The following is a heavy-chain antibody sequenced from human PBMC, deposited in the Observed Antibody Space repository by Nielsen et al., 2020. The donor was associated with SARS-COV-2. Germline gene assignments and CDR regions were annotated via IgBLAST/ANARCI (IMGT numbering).Heavy chain of an antibody. CDR3: ARQSGGSYYEWNY. CDR2: IDPSDSYT. Sequence: VRQMPGKGLEWMGRIDPSDSYTNYSPSFQGHVTISADKSISTAYLQWSSLKASDTAMYYCARQSGGSYYEWNYWGQGTLVTVSS. J-gene: IGHJ4*02. D-gene: IGHD1-26*01. V-gene: IGHV5-10-1*01.